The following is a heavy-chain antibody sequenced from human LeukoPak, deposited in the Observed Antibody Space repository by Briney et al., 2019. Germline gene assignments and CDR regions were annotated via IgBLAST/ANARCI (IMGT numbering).Heavy chain of an antibody. Sequence: ASVKVSCKTSGYTFTSCYMHWVRQAPGQGLEWMGMINPSAGSTRYAQKFQGRVTMTTDTSTSTVYMELSSLRSEDTAVYYCASRTAPSYYYDRLGDAFDIWGQGTMVTVSS. V-gene: IGHV1-46*01. CDR1: GYTFTSCY. CDR2: INPSAGST. D-gene: IGHD3-22*01. J-gene: IGHJ3*02. CDR3: ASRTAPSYYYDRLGDAFDI.